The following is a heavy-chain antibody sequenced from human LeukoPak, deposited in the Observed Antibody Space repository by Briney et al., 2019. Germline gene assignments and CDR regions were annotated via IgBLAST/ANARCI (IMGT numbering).Heavy chain of an antibody. J-gene: IGHJ4*02. CDR2: VLYDGSLK. D-gene: IGHD3-22*01. Sequence: GGSLRLSCAASGFTFSRCDMHWVRQAPGKGLEWVAFVLYDGSLKYYADSVRGRVTISRDNSKNTLYLQMNSLRAEDTAVYYCARSYYYDSSGYSVGRDYFDYWGQGTLVTVSS. CDR1: GFTFSRCD. CDR3: ARSYYYDSSGYSVGRDYFDY. V-gene: IGHV3-30*02.